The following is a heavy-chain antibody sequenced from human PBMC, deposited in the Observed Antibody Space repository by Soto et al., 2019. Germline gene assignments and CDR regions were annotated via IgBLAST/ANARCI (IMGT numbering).Heavy chain of an antibody. D-gene: IGHD3-10*01. CDR3: VLWFGELGAPVDY. CDR1: GGSISSSSYY. Sequence: SETLSLTCTVSGGSISSSSYYWGWIRQPPGKGLEWIGSIYYSGSTYYNPSLKSRVTISVDTSKNQFSLKLSSVTAADTAVYYCVLWFGELGAPVDYWGQGTLVTVSS. J-gene: IGHJ4*02. V-gene: IGHV4-39*01. CDR2: IYYSGST.